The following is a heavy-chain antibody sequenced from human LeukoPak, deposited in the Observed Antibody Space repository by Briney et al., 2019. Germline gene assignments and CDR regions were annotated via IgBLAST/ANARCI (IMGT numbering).Heavy chain of an antibody. Sequence: GGSLRLSCAASGFTFSSYAMSWVRQAPGKGLEWVGFIRSKAYGGTTEYAASVKGRFTISRDDSKSIAYLQMNSLKTEDTAVYYCTRDRQVYGDYGGVGYYFDYWGQGTLVTVSS. J-gene: IGHJ4*02. D-gene: IGHD4-17*01. CDR1: GFTFSSYA. CDR3: TRDRQVYGDYGGVGYYFDY. CDR2: IRSKAYGGTT. V-gene: IGHV3-49*04.